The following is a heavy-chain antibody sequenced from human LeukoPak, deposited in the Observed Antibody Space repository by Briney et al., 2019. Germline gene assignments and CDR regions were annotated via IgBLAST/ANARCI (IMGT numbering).Heavy chain of an antibody. CDR2: IIPIFGTA. J-gene: IGHJ6*03. CDR1: GGTFSSYA. Sequence: SVKVSCKASGGTFSSYAISWVRQAPGQGLEWMGGIIPIFGTANYAQKFQGRVTITADKSTSTAYMELSSLRSEDTAVYYCARDHPGYYYMDVWGKGTTVTVSS. V-gene: IGHV1-69*06. CDR3: ARDHPGYYYMDV.